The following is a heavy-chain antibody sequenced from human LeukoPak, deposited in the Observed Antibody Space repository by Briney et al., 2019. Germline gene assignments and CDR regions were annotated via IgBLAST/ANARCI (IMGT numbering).Heavy chain of an antibody. CDR3: ARLLVGATLDYYYYGMDV. J-gene: IGHJ6*02. Sequence: GEFLKISCKGSGYSFTSYWISWVRQMPGKGLEWMGRIDPSDSYTNYSPSFQGHVTISADKSISTAYLQWSSLKASDTAMYYCARLLVGATLDYYYYGMDVWGQGTTVTVSS. CDR2: IDPSDSYT. CDR1: GYSFTSYW. V-gene: IGHV5-10-1*01. D-gene: IGHD1-26*01.